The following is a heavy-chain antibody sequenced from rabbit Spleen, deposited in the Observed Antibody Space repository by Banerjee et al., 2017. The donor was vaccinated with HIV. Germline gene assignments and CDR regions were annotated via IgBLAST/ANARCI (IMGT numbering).Heavy chain of an antibody. CDR2: ISVGEGNT. J-gene: IGHJ6*01. CDR1: GFDFRRYY. V-gene: IGHV1S7*01. Sequence: QVKETGGGLVQPGGSLTLSCKASGFDFRRYYLSWVRQAPGKGLEWIGIISVGEGNTDYANWVNGRFTISSDNAQNTVDLQMSGLTAADTATYFCARAGYAGYGYANFRDYYGMDLWGPGTLVT. CDR3: ARAGYAGYGYANFRDYYGMDL. D-gene: IGHD6-1*01.